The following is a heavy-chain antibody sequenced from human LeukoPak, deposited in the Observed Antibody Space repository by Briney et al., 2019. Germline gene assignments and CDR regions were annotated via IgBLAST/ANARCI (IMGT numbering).Heavy chain of an antibody. J-gene: IGHJ6*03. CDR1: GFTFSSYS. CDR2: ISSSSSYI. CDR3: ARSYYYDSSGYNYYYYMDV. V-gene: IGHV3-21*01. D-gene: IGHD3-22*01. Sequence: GGSLRLSCAASGFTFSSYSMNWVRQAPGKGLEWVSSISSSSSYIYYADSVKGRFTISRDNAKNSLYLQMNSLRAEDTAVYYCARSYYYDSSGYNYYYYMDVWGKGTTVTVSS.